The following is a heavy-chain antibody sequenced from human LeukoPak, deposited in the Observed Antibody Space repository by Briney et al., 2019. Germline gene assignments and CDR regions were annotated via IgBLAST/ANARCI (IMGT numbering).Heavy chain of an antibody. CDR3: ARASTVTGLDY. CDR2: INHSGST. D-gene: IGHD4-17*01. Sequence: SETLSLTCAVYGGSFSGYYWSWIRQPPGKGLEWIGEINHSGSTNYNPSLKSRVTISVDTSKNQFSLKLSSVTAADTAVYYCARASTVTGLDYWGQGILVTVSS. CDR1: GGSFSGYY. J-gene: IGHJ4*02. V-gene: IGHV4-34*01.